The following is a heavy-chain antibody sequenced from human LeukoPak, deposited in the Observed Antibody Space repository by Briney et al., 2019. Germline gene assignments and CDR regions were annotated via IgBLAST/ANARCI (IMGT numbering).Heavy chain of an antibody. CDR1: GYTFTSYY. CDR2: INPTGGST. CDR3: ARAEWSLGGHDAFDI. D-gene: IGHD3-3*01. V-gene: IGHV1-46*01. Sequence: ASVKVSFKASGYTFTSYYIHWVRQAPGQGLEWMGIINPTGGSTIYAQRFQGRVTMTRDKSTSSVYMDLSTLTSEDTAVYYCARAEWSLGGHDAFDIWGQGTMVTVSS. J-gene: IGHJ3*02.